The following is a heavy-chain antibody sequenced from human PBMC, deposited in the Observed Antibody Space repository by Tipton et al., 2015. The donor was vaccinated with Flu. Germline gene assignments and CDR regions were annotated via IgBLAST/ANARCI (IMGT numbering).Heavy chain of an antibody. Sequence: LRLSCTVSGGSISSYYWSWIRQPPGKGLEWIGYIYYSGSTNYNPSLKSRVTIPVDTSKNQFSLKLSSVTAADTAVYYCAREVVVPAAIGINWFDPWGQGTLVTVSS. CDR1: GGSISSYY. V-gene: IGHV4-59*01. J-gene: IGHJ5*02. CDR3: AREVVVPAAIGINWFDP. CDR2: IYYSGST. D-gene: IGHD2-2*01.